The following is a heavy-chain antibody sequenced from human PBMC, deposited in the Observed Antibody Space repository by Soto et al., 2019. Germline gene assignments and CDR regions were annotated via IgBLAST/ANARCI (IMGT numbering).Heavy chain of an antibody. CDR3: ASKGYYGSGSYFPYYYYMDV. V-gene: IGHV4-31*03. CDR2: IYYSGST. D-gene: IGHD3-10*01. CDR1: GGSISSGGYY. J-gene: IGHJ6*03. Sequence: SETLSLTCTVSGGSISSGGYYWSWIRQHPGKGLEWIGYIYYSGSTYYNPSLKSRVTISVDTSKNQFSLKLSSVTAADTAVYYCASKGYYGSGSYFPYYYYMDVWGKGTTVTVSS.